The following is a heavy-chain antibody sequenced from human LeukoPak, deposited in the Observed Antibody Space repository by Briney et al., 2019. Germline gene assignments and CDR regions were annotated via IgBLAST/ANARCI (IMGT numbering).Heavy chain of an antibody. CDR1: GFTFSSSW. D-gene: IGHD6-25*01. CDR3: ARDKAASPNNWFDP. J-gene: IGHJ5*02. V-gene: IGHV3-66*01. Sequence: GGSLRLSCAASGFTFSSSWMSWVRQAPGKGLEWVSVIYSGGSTYYADSVKGRFTISRDNSKNTLYLQMNSLRAEDTAVYYCARDKAASPNNWFDPWGQGTLVTVSS. CDR2: IYSGGST.